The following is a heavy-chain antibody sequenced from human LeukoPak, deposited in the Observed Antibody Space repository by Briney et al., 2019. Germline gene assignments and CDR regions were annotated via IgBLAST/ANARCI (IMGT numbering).Heavy chain of an antibody. Sequence: PSETLSLTCTVSGGSISSYYWSWIRQPPGQGLVWIAYIHSSGYTNYNPSLKSRVTISVDTSKNQFSLKVTSVTAADTAVYYCAKRQGPNSGSYDYFDPWGQGTLVTVSS. V-gene: IGHV4-4*09. CDR1: GGSISSYY. J-gene: IGHJ5*02. CDR2: IHSSGYT. D-gene: IGHD1-26*01. CDR3: AKRQGPNSGSYDYFDP.